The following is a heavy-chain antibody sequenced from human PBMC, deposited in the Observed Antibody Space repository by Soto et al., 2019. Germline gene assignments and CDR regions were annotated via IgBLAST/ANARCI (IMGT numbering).Heavy chain of an antibody. Sequence: TLSLTCSVYWVSFGGYYWSWIRQPPGKGLEWIGEINHSGSTNYNPSLKSRVTISVDTSKNQFSLKLSSVTAADTAVYYCARGRGYSYGVFDYWGQGTLVTVSS. V-gene: IGHV4-34*01. CDR3: ARGRGYSYGVFDY. CDR2: INHSGST. J-gene: IGHJ4*02. CDR1: WVSFGGYY. D-gene: IGHD5-18*01.